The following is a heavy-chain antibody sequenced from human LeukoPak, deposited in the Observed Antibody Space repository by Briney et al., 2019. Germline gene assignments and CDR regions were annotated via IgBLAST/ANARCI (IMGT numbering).Heavy chain of an antibody. D-gene: IGHD3-10*01. J-gene: IGHJ4*02. CDR1: GGSFSGYY. Sequence: SETLSLTCAVYGGSFSGYYWSWIRQPPGKGLEWIGEINHSGSTNYNPSLKSRVTISVDTSKNQFSLKLSSVTAADTAVYYCAIAPGWFGDYFDYWGQGTLVTVSS. CDR3: AIAPGWFGDYFDY. V-gene: IGHV4-34*01. CDR2: INHSGST.